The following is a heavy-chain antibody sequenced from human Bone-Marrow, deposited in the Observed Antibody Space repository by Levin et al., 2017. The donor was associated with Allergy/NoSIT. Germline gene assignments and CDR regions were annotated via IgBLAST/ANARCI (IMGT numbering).Heavy chain of an antibody. V-gene: IGHV3-23*01. D-gene: IGHD3-22*01. CDR1: GFTFTNFA. Sequence: GGSLRLSCAASGFTFTNFAMNWVRQAPGKGLQWVSVIGASGGPAFYADAVEGRFTISRDNSKSTLYLELRSLRAEDTALYYCAEDSVGDYFDNSGSYFDYWGQGILVTVSS. CDR3: AEDSVGDYFDNSGSYFDY. CDR2: IGASGGPA. J-gene: IGHJ4*02.